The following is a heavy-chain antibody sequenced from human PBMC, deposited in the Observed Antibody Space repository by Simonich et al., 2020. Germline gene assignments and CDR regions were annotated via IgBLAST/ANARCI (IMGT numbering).Heavy chain of an antibody. CDR2: ISYDESNK. V-gene: IGHV3-30*07. D-gene: IGHD6-13*01. CDR1: GFTFSSYA. CDR3: ARELSKNGEAAAGYYFDY. Sequence: QVQLVESGGGVVQPGRSLRLSCAASGFTFSSYAMHWVRQAPGKGLEWGAVISYDESNKYYAQSVKGRITISRDNSKNTLYLQMNSLRAEDTAVYYCARELSKNGEAAAGYYFDYWGQGTLVTVSS. J-gene: IGHJ4*02.